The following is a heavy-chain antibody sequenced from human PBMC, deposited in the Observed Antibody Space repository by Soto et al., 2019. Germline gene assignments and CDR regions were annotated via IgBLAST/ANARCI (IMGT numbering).Heavy chain of an antibody. Sequence: HITLKESGPTLVKPTQTLTLTCTFSGFSLSASGVGVGWIRQPPGKALEWLALIYWDDDKRYSPSLKSRLTITKDTSKNQVVLTMTNMDPVDTATYHCAHSGVCSGGNCFHRSNWFDLWGQGILVTVSS. CDR2: IYWDDDK. CDR3: AHSGVCSGGNCFHRSNWFDL. J-gene: IGHJ5*02. D-gene: IGHD2-15*01. CDR1: GFSLSASGVG. V-gene: IGHV2-5*02.